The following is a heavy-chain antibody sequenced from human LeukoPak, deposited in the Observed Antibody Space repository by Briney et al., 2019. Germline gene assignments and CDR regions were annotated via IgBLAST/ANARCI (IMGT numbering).Heavy chain of an antibody. V-gene: IGHV4-30-4*08. CDR2: IYYSGST. J-gene: IGHJ4*02. CDR3: ARVSREDTVMVNYFDY. CDR1: GGSISSGDYY. D-gene: IGHD5-18*01. Sequence: SQTLSLTCTVSGGSISSGDYYWSWIRQPPGKGLEWIGYIYYSGSTYYNPSLKSRVTISVDTSKNQFSLKLSSVTAADTAVYYCARVSREDTVMVNYFDYWGQGTLVTVSS.